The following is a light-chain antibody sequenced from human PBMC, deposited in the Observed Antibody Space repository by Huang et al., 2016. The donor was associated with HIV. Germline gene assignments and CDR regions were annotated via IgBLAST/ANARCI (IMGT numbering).Light chain of an antibody. CDR2: DAS. CDR1: QSVSSY. V-gene: IGKV3-11*01. CDR3: QQRSNWPPL. Sequence: EIVLTQSPATLSLSPGDRATLSCSASQSVSSYLAWYQQKTGQDPRLLIYDASNRATGIPARFSGSGSGTDFTLTISSLEPEDFAVYYCQQRSNWPPLFGPGTKVDIK. J-gene: IGKJ3*01.